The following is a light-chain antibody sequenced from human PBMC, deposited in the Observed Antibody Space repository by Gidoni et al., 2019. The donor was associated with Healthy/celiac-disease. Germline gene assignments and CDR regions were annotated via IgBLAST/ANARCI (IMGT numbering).Light chain of an antibody. CDR3: MQALQTPYT. V-gene: IGKV2-28*01. Sequence: DIVMTHSRLSLPVTPGEPASISCRSSQSLLHSNGYNSLDWYLQKTGQSPQLLIYLGSNRASGVPERFSGSGSGTDFTLKISRVEAEDVGVYYCMQALQTPYTFGQGTKLEIK. CDR2: LGS. J-gene: IGKJ2*01. CDR1: QSLLHSNGYNS.